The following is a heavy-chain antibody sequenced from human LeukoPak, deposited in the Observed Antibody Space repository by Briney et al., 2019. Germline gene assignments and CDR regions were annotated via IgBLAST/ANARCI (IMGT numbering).Heavy chain of an antibody. CDR2: ISSSSSYI. J-gene: IGHJ4*02. CDR3: ARGFSQHDY. D-gene: IGHD3-10*01. V-gene: IGHV3-21*01. CDR1: RFTFSSYS. Sequence: GGSLRLSCAASRFTFSSYSMNWVRQAPGKGLEWVSSISSSSSYIHYADSMKGRFTISRDNAKNSLYLQMNSLRADDTAVYYCARGFSQHDYWGQGTLVTVSS.